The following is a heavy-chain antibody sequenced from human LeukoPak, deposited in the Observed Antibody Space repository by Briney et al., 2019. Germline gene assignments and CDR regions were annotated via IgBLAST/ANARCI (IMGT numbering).Heavy chain of an antibody. CDR1: GYTFTSYG. V-gene: IGHV1-18*01. CDR2: ISAYNGNT. D-gene: IGHD3-16*02. J-gene: IGHJ3*02. Sequence: ASVKVSCQASGYTFTSYGISWVRQAPGQGLEWMGWISAYNGNTNYAQKLQGRVTMTTATSTSTAYMELRSLRSDDTAVYYCARDYVWGSYLPTHDAFDIWGQGTMVTVSS. CDR3: ARDYVWGSYLPTHDAFDI.